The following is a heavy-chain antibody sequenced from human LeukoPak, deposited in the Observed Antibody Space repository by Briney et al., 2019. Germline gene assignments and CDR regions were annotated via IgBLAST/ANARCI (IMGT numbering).Heavy chain of an antibody. V-gene: IGHV3-53*01. CDR3: ARPPSPYGAFDY. CDR2: LYPAGDT. Sequence: GGSLRLSCAASGITVSDNYMSWVRQTPGKGLEWVSTLYPAGDTYFADSVRGRFTISRDISKNTVYLQMGSLRAEDTAVYFCARPPSPYGAFDYWAQGALVTVSS. D-gene: IGHD1-26*01. J-gene: IGHJ4*02. CDR1: GITVSDNY.